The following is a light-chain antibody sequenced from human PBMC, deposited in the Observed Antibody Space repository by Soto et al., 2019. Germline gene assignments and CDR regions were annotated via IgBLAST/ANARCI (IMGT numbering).Light chain of an antibody. J-gene: IGLJ1*01. CDR2: EVS. CDR1: SSDVGGYNY. V-gene: IGLV2-14*01. CDR3: SSYTSSSTLL. Sequence: QSALTQPASVSGSPGQSITISCTGTSSDVGGYNYVSWYQQHPGKAPKLMIYEVSNRPLGVSNRFSGSKSGNTASLTISGLQAEDEADYYCSSYTSSSTLLFGTGTKLTVL.